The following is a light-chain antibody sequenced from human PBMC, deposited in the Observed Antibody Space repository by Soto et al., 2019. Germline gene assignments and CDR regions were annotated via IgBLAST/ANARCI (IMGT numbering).Light chain of an antibody. Sequence: EIVMTQSPATLSVSPGERVTLSCRASQSVSDNLAWYQQKPGQAPRLLIYGASTRATTIPARFSGSGSGTEFTLTISRLQSEDFAVYYCQQSNNWPYTFGQGTKLDIK. CDR1: QSVSDN. CDR2: GAS. CDR3: QQSNNWPYT. V-gene: IGKV3-15*01. J-gene: IGKJ2*01.